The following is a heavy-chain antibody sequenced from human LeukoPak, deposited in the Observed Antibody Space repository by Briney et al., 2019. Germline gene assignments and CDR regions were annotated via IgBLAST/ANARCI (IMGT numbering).Heavy chain of an antibody. V-gene: IGHV1-69*13. CDR2: IIPIFGTA. CDR3: ARDADGGYSYGLHYYYYYMDV. Sequence: GASVKVSCKASGGTFSSYAISWVRQAPGQGLEWMGGIIPIFGTANYAQKFQGRVTITADESTSTAYMELSSLRSEDTAVYYCARDADGGYSYGLHYYYYYMDVWGKGTTVTVSS. J-gene: IGHJ6*03. D-gene: IGHD5-18*01. CDR1: GGTFSSYA.